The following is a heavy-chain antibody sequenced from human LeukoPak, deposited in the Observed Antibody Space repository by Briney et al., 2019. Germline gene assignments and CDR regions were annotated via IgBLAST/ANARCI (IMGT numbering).Heavy chain of an antibody. CDR3: ARGRVTQGYDY. V-gene: IGHV4-34*01. Sequence: SETLSLTCAVYGGSFSGYYWSWIRQPPGKGLEWIGEINHSGSTNYNPSLKCRVTISVDTSMNQFSLKLSSVTAADTAVYYCARGRVTQGYDYWGQGTLVTVSS. CDR2: INHSGST. CDR1: GGSFSGYY. D-gene: IGHD5-18*01. J-gene: IGHJ4*02.